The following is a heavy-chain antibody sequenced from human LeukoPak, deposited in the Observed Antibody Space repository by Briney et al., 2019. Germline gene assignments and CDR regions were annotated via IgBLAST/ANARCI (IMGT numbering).Heavy chain of an antibody. CDR3: ASRLSGYYNY. D-gene: IGHD3-3*01. CDR2: IREDGSEK. CDR1: GFTFFSSW. J-gene: IGHJ4*02. Sequence: PGGSLRLSCAASGFTFFSSWMTWVRQAPGKGLEWVASIREDGSEKTSVDSVKGRFTISRDNAKNSVYLQMDSLRAEDTGVYYCASRLSGYYNYWGQGTLVTVSS. V-gene: IGHV3-7*01.